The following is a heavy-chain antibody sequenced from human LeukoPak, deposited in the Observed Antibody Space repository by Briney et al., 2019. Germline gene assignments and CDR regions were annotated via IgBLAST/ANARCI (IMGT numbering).Heavy chain of an antibody. CDR3: AKSNGYDSFGAFDI. J-gene: IGHJ3*02. V-gene: IGHV3-33*06. CDR1: GFTFSSYG. Sequence: PGGSLRLSCAASGFTFSSYGMHWVRQAPGKGLEWVAVIWYDGSNKYYADSVEGRFTISRDNSKNTLYLQMNSLRAEDTAVYYCAKSNGYDSFGAFDIWGQGTMVTVSS. D-gene: IGHD5-12*01. CDR2: IWYDGSNK.